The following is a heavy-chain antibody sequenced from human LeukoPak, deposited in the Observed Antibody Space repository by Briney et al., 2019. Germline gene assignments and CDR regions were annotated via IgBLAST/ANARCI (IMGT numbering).Heavy chain of an antibody. CDR3: ARDWGDGYNYYYYYYMDV. V-gene: IGHV3-21*01. CDR2: ISSSSYI. CDR1: GFTFSSYS. Sequence: GGSLRLSCAASGFTFSSYSMNWVRQAPGKGLEWVSSISSSSYIYYADSVKGRFTISRDNAKDSLYLQMNSLRAEDTAVYYCARDWGDGYNYYYYYYMDVWGKGTTVTVSS. J-gene: IGHJ6*03. D-gene: IGHD5-24*01.